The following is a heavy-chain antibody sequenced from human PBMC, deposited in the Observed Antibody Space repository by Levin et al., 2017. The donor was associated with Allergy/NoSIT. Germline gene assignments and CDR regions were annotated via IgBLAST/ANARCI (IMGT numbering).Heavy chain of an antibody. CDR3: ARDKLPYSSGWYMGMPDY. V-gene: IGHV1-46*01. D-gene: IGHD6-19*01. J-gene: IGHJ4*02. Sequence: VASVKVSCKASGYTFTTYYFHWVRQAPGQGPEWMGIINPSGGSTSYAQKFQGRINVTRDTSTNTVYMELSSLRSEDTAVYYCARDKLPYSSGWYMGMPDYWGQGTLVTVSS. CDR2: INPSGGST. CDR1: GYTFTTYY.